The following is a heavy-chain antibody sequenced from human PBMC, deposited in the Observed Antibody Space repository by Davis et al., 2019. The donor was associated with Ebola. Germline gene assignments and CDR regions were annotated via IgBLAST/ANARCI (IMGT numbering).Heavy chain of an antibody. D-gene: IGHD1-26*01. V-gene: IGHV5-51*01. Sequence: GESLKISCKGSGYSFTNYWIGWVRQMPGKGLEWMGIMYPGDSDTRYSPSFEGQVTISADKSITTAYLQWGSLKASDTAMYFCARRVSATRPFDYWGQGTLVTVSS. J-gene: IGHJ4*02. CDR2: MYPGDSDT. CDR1: GYSFTNYW. CDR3: ARRVSATRPFDY.